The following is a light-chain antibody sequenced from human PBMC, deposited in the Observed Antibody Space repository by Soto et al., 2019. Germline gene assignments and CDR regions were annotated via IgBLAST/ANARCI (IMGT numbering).Light chain of an antibody. CDR3: QQRHMWPIT. J-gene: IGKJ5*01. Sequence: EIVFTQSPATLSLSPGERATLSCRASQSVSSYLAWYQQKPGQAPRLLIYDAYNRATGIPPRFSGSGSGTDFTLTISSLEPEDSAVYYCQQRHMWPITFGQGTRLEIK. CDR1: QSVSSY. CDR2: DAY. V-gene: IGKV3-11*01.